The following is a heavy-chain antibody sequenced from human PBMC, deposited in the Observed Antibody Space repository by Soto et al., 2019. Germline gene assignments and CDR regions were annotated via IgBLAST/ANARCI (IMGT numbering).Heavy chain of an antibody. Sequence: QVQVVQSGAEVKKPESSVKVSCKPSGGTFNTYTVNWVRLAPGHGLEWMGRFIPILDMANYAQKFQDRVTITADRSTFTAYMELNSLTFDDTAVYYCAITYCRDNSCPRDFDFWGPGTRVTVSS. CDR1: GGTFNTYT. D-gene: IGHD2-21*01. J-gene: IGHJ4*02. CDR3: AITYCRDNSCPRDFDF. V-gene: IGHV1-69*02. CDR2: FIPILDMA.